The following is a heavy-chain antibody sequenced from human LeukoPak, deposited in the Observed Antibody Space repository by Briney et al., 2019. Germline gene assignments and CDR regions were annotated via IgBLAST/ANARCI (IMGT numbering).Heavy chain of an antibody. CDR1: GFPFSGYW. CDR3: SRSLDY. CDR2: INQDGSTQ. Sequence: GGSLRLSCAASGFPFSGYWMDWVRQAPGKGMEWVANINQDGSTQYYAASVKGRFTISRDDAKSSLYLQMNILRAEDTAVYYCSRSLDYLGQGALVTVSS. V-gene: IGHV3-7*01. J-gene: IGHJ4*02.